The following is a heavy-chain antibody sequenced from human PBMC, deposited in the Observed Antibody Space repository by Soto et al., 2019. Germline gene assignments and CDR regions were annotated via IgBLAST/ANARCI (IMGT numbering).Heavy chain of an antibody. CDR2: IVVGSGRT. CDR3: AAVQGGGAAFHF. D-gene: IGHD1-26*01. V-gene: IGHV1-58*02. J-gene: IGHJ4*02. CDR1: GFTFTNSA. Sequence: ASVKVSCKASGFTFTNSAIQWVRQARGQRLEWIGWIVVGSGRTDYAQKFQERVTITRDMSTSTAYMELSSLRLEDTAVYYCAAVQGGGAAFHFWGQGSLVTSPQ.